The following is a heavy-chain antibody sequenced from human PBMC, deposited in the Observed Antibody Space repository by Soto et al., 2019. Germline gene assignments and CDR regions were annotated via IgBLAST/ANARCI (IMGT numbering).Heavy chain of an antibody. J-gene: IGHJ4*02. D-gene: IGHD3-3*01. Sequence: PGGSLRLSCAASGFTFSSYSMNWVRQAPGKGLEWVSYISSSSSTIYYADSVKGRFTISRDNAKNSLYLQMNSLRVEDTAIYYCTRGIEVWSGYPRYYLDYWGQGTLVTVSS. CDR2: ISSSSSTI. CDR3: TRGIEVWSGYPRYYLDY. V-gene: IGHV3-48*01. CDR1: GFTFSSYS.